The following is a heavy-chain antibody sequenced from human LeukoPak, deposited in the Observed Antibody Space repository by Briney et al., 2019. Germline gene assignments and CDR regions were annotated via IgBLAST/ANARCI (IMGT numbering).Heavy chain of an antibody. J-gene: IGHJ3*02. CDR2: INPNSGGT. D-gene: IGHD4-17*01. Sequence: ASVKVSRKASGYTFTGYYMHWVRQAPGQGLEWMGRINPNSGGTNYAQKFQGRVTMTRDTSISTAYMELSRLRSDDTAVYYCARAGYGDYYAFDIWGQGTMVTVSS. CDR1: GYTFTGYY. CDR3: ARAGYGDYYAFDI. V-gene: IGHV1-2*06.